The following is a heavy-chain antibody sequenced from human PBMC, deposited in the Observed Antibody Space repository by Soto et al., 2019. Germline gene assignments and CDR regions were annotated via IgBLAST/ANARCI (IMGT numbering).Heavy chain of an antibody. V-gene: IGHV3-23*01. CDR1: GFTFSSYA. Sequence: EVQLLESGGGLVQPGGSLRLSCAASGFTFSSYAMSWVRQPPGKGLEWVSAISGSGGSTYYADSVKGRFTISRDNSKNTLYLQMNSLRAEDTAVYYCAKIPHSSSWYLDAFDIWGQGTMVTASS. D-gene: IGHD6-13*01. CDR2: ISGSGGST. CDR3: AKIPHSSSWYLDAFDI. J-gene: IGHJ3*02.